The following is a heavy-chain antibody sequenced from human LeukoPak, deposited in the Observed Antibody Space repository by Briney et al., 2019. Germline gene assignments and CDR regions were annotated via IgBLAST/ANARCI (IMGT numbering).Heavy chain of an antibody. D-gene: IGHD7-27*01. CDR2: INHSGST. J-gene: IGHJ4*02. Sequence: KPSETLSLTCAVYGRSFSGYYWSWIRQPPGKGLEWIGEINHSGSTNYNPSLKSRVTISVDTSKNQFSLKLSSVTAADTAVYYCAREASGAGDSWGQGTLVTVSS. V-gene: IGHV4-34*01. CDR3: AREASGAGDS. CDR1: GRSFSGYY.